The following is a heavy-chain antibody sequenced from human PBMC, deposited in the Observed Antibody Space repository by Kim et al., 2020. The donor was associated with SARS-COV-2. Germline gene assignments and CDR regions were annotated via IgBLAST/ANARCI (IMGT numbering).Heavy chain of an antibody. V-gene: IGHV4-39*01. Sequence: SETLSLTCTVSGGSISSSSYYWGWIRQPPGKGLEWIGSIYYSGSTYYNPSLKSRVTISVDTSKNQFSLKLSSVTAADTAVYYCARHPHFYPHNYYFDYWGQGTLVTVSS. CDR1: GGSISSSSYY. D-gene: IGHD3-16*02. CDR3: ARHPHFYPHNYYFDY. CDR2: IYYSGST. J-gene: IGHJ4*02.